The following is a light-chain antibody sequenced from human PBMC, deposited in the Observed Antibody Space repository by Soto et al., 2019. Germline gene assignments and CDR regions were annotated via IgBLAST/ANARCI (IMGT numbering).Light chain of an antibody. CDR3: QQHSSFPAT. CDR2: DAS. Sequence: EIVLTQSPSTLSLSPGERVTPSCRASQNVSNYLTWYQQKPGRAPRLLIHDASNWDTGIPARFRGSGSGTEFTLSITSLQPDDFATNYCQQHSSFPATFGPGNKVDIK. J-gene: IGKJ1*01. V-gene: IGKV3-11*01. CDR1: QNVSNY.